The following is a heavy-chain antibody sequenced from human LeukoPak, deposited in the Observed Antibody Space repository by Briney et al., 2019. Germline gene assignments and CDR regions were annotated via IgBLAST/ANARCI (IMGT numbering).Heavy chain of an antibody. D-gene: IGHD4-17*01. CDR3: AILGYGDYGYYYYYMDV. CDR1: GFTFRSYA. V-gene: IGHV3-23*01. CDR2: ISRNTRNT. J-gene: IGHJ6*03. Sequence: PGGSLRLSCAASGFTFRSYAMGWVRQAPGKGLEWVSAISRNTRNTYYADSLKGRVTTSRDDSKNTLYLQMNSLRAEDTAVYYCAILGYGDYGYYYYYMDVWGKGTAVTVSS.